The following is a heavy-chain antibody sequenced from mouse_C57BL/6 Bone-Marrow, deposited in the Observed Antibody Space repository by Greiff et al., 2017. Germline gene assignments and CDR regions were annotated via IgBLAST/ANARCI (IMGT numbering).Heavy chain of an antibody. D-gene: IGHD2-13*01. V-gene: IGHV1-15*01. CDR1: GYTFTDYE. CDR2: IDPETGGT. J-gene: IGHJ4*01. Sequence: VQLQQSGAELVRPGASVTLSCKASGYTFTDYEMHWVKQTPVHGLEWIGAIDPETGGTAYNQKFKGKAILTADKSSSTAYIELRSLKSEDTAVYYCTRGGEAGVIWGQGTSVTVSS. CDR3: TRGGEAGVI.